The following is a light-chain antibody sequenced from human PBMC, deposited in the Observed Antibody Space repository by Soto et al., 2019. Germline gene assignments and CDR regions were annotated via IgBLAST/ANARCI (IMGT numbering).Light chain of an antibody. CDR1: QALDNY. CDR3: LQLNGSPPIT. Sequence: DIRLSQSPSLLSPSIWDRVTITSRASQALDNYLAWYRQTPGEAPKLLLYGAYTLQGGVPRRFIGAGSGTEFSLAISGQQPEDFGIYYCLQLNGSPPITFGQGTRVDIK. CDR2: GAY. J-gene: IGKJ5*01. V-gene: IGKV1-9*01.